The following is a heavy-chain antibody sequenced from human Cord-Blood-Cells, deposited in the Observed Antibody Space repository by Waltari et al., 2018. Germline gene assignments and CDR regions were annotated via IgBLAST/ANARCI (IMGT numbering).Heavy chain of an antibody. CDR2: IYTSGSP. CDR1: GGSISSYY. V-gene: IGHV4-4*07. Sequence: QVQLQESGPGLVKPSETLSLTCTVSGGSISSYYWSWIRQPAGKGLEWIGRIYTSGSPNYNPSLKSRVTMSVDTSKNQFSLKLSSVTAADTAVYYCARDKVVGCSSTSCYKGLYNWFDPWGQGTLVTVSS. CDR3: ARDKVVGCSSTSCYKGLYNWFDP. D-gene: IGHD2-2*02. J-gene: IGHJ5*02.